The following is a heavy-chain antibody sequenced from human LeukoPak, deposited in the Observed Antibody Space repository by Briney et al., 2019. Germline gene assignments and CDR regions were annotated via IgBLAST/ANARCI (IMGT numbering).Heavy chain of an antibody. CDR2: IQYDGSNE. Sequence: GGSLRLSCAGPGFTFSSYGMHWVRQAPGKGLEWVAYIQYDGSNEQYAHSVKGRFRISRDSSKNILYLQMNSLRAEDTAVYYCAKDRCSNGIGCYYYYMDVWAKGPRSPSP. CDR1: GFTFSSYG. CDR3: AKDRCSNGIGCYYYYMDV. J-gene: IGHJ6*03. D-gene: IGHD2-8*01. V-gene: IGHV3-30*02.